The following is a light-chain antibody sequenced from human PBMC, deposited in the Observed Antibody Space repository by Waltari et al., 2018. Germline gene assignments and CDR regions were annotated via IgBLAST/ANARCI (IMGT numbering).Light chain of an antibody. CDR2: WAS. Sequence: IVMTQSPDSLAVSLGERATINCRSSQTVFDSSTNKNYVAWYQQKAGHPPKLLIYWASTRESGVPDRFSGSESGTEFTLTVSSLQAEDVAIYYCQQYYTIPYTFGQGTKLEI. J-gene: IGKJ2*01. CDR1: QTVFDSSTNKNY. CDR3: QQYYTIPYT. V-gene: IGKV4-1*01.